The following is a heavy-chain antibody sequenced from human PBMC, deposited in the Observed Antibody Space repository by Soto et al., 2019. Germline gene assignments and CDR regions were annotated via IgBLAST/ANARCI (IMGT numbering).Heavy chain of an antibody. CDR3: ARDKDRLQLGGNYYFILDV. J-gene: IGHJ6*02. CDR2: IMPVFRRP. Sequence: QVQLVQSGAEVKKPGSSVKVPCKASGGTFRTSAISWVRQAPGQGLEWVGGIMPVFRRPKYAQNFQDRVTITADESTSTADMELNSLKSDDTAVYYCARDKDRLQLGGNYYFILDVWGQGTAVTVSS. V-gene: IGHV1-69*12. CDR1: GGTFRTSA. D-gene: IGHD1-1*01.